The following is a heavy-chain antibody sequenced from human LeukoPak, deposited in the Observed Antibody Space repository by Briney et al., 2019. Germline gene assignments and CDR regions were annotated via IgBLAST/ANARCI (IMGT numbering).Heavy chain of an antibody. V-gene: IGHV1-69*04. J-gene: IGHJ3*02. CDR3: ARGRYCSSTSCEPHAFDI. Sequence: GASVTVSFTASGGTFSSYAISWVRQAPGQGLEWMGRIIPILGIANYAQKFQGRVTITTDESTSTAYMELSSLRSEDTAVYYCARGRYCSSTSCEPHAFDIWGQGTMVTVSS. CDR2: IIPILGIA. D-gene: IGHD2-2*01. CDR1: GGTFSSYA.